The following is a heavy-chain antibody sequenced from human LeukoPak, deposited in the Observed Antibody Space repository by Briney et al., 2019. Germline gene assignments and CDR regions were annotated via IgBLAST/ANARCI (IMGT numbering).Heavy chain of an antibody. CDR3: ARGRCNYYDSSGYYYFAYFQH. CDR1: GGTFSSYA. Sequence: SVKVSCKASGGTFSSYAISWVRQAPGQGLEWVGGIIPIFGTANYAQKFQGRVTITADESTSTAYMELSSLRSEDTAVYYCARGRCNYYDSSGYYYFAYFQHRGQGTLVTVSS. D-gene: IGHD3-22*01. J-gene: IGHJ1*01. CDR2: IIPIFGTA. V-gene: IGHV1-69*01.